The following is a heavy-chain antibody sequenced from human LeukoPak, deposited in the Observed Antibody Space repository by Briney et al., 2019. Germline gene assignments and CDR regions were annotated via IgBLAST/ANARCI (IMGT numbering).Heavy chain of an antibody. CDR3: ARGWYYDY. CDR2: IKQDGSEK. J-gene: IGHJ4*02. D-gene: IGHD6-13*01. Sequence: QPGGSLRLSCADSGFTFSSYWMSWVRQAPGNGLEWVANIKQDGSEKYYVDSVKGRFTISRDNAKNSLYLQMNSLRAEDTSVYYCARGWYYDYWGQGTLVTVSS. V-gene: IGHV3-7*01. CDR1: GFTFSSYW.